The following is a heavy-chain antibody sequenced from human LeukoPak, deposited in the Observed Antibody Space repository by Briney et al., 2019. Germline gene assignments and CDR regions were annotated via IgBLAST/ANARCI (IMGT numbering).Heavy chain of an antibody. J-gene: IGHJ4*02. CDR2: IYYSGST. CDR3: ARARAASGQTILDY. Sequence: SSETLSLTCAVSGASISSYYWSWIRQPPGMGLEWIGYIYYSGSTKYNPSLESRVTISVDTSKNQLSLNLNSVTAADTAVYYCARARAASGQTILDYWDQGTLVTVSS. V-gene: IGHV4-59*01. CDR1: GASISSYY. D-gene: IGHD6-13*01.